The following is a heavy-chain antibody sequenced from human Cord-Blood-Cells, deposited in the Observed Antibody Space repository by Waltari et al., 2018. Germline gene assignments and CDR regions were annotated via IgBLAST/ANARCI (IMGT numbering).Heavy chain of an antibody. Sequence: EVQLVESGGGLVQPGGSRRRSCAASGFTFSCSWMRWVRQAPGKGLEWVANIKQDGSEKYYVDSVKGRFTISRDNAKNSLYLQMNSLRAEDTAVYYCARETNIDSTPDYWGQGTLVTVSS. J-gene: IGHJ4*02. D-gene: IGHD2-2*01. CDR2: IKQDGSEK. CDR1: GFTFSCSW. CDR3: ARETNIDSTPDY. V-gene: IGHV3-7*01.